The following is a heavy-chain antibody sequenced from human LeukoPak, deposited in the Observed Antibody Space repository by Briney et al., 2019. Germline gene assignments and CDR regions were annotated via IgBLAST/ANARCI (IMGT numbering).Heavy chain of an antibody. CDR2: IYYSGST. CDR1: GGSISSGGYY. Sequence: PSETLSLTCTVSGGSISSGGYYWSWIRQHPGKGLEWIGYIYYSGSTYYNPSLKSRVTISVDTSKNQFSLKLSSVTAADTAVYYCAGEGYGDYFDYWGQGTLVTVSS. CDR3: AGEGYGDYFDY. V-gene: IGHV4-31*03. D-gene: IGHD4-17*01. J-gene: IGHJ4*02.